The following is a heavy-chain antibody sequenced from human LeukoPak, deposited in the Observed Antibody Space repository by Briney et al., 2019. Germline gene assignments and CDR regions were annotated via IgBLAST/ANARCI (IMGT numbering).Heavy chain of an antibody. Sequence: SETLFLTCTVSGYSISSGYYWGWIRQPPGKGLEWVGEMIHSGSTNYNPSLKSRVTISVDTSKNQFSLKVSSVTAADTAVYYCARSMVLIAAAGKGFDYWGQGTLVTVSS. J-gene: IGHJ4*02. D-gene: IGHD6-13*01. CDR3: ARSMVLIAAAGKGFDY. CDR1: GYSISSGYY. V-gene: IGHV4-38-2*02. CDR2: MIHSGST.